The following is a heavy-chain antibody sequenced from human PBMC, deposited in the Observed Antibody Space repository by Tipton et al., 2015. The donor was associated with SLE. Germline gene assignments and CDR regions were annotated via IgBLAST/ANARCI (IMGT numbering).Heavy chain of an antibody. CDR1: GGSFSGYY. J-gene: IGHJ3*02. Sequence: GLVKPSETLSLTCAVYGGSFSGYYWSWIRQPPGKGLEWIGEINHSGSTNYNPPLKSRVTISVDTSKNQFSLKLSSVTAADTAVYYCARVYSSSWYPADAFDIWGQGTMVTVSS. CDR3: ARVYSSSWYPADAFDI. D-gene: IGHD6-13*01. CDR2: INHSGST. V-gene: IGHV4-34*01.